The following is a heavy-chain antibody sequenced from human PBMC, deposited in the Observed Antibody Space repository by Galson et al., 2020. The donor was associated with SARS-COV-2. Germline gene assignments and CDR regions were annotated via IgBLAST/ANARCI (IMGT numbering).Heavy chain of an antibody. CDR1: GFSLTTSGMC. CDR2: IDWDGDK. V-gene: IGHV2-70*11. D-gene: IGHD6-19*01. CDR3: ARIDSSGCRGNY. Sequence: ESGPTLVKPTQTLTLTCPFSGFSLTTSGMCVNWIRQPPGKALEWLARIDWDGDKYYSTSLKTRLTISKDTSKNQVVLTMTDMDPVDTATYYCARIDSSGCRGNYWGQGTPVTVSA. J-gene: IGHJ4*02.